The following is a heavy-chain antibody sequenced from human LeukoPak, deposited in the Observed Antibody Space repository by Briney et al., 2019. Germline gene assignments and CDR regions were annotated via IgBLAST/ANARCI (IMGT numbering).Heavy chain of an antibody. CDR3: ARTRSLAATGHDAFDI. CDR2: VYHSGST. V-gene: IGHV4-59*01. Sequence: SETLSLTCTVSGGSISAYYWSWIRQPPGKGLQWIGYVYHSGSTYYNPSLRSRATVSVEMSKSQFSLKLSSKTAADTAVYYCARTRSLAATGHDAFDIWGLGTMVTVSS. J-gene: IGHJ3*02. CDR1: GGSISAYY. D-gene: IGHD6-13*01.